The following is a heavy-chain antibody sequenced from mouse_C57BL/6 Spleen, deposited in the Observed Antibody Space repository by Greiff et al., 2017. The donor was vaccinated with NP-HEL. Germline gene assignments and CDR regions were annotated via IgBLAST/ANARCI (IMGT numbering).Heavy chain of an antibody. D-gene: IGHD1-1*01. J-gene: IGHJ1*03. CDR1: GYTFTDHT. V-gene: IGHV1-78*01. CDR3: ARWSYYGRWNWYFDV. CDR2: IYPRDGST. Sequence: QVQLQQSDAELVKPGASVKISCKVSGYTFTDHTIHWMKQRPEQGLEWIGYIYPRDGSTKYNEKFKGKATLTADKSSSTAYMQLNSLTSEDSAVYFCARWSYYGRWNWYFDVWGTGTTVTVSS.